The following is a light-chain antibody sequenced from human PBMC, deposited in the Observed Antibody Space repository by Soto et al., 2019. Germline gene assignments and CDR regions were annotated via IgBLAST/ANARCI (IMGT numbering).Light chain of an antibody. V-gene: IGLV2-14*03. CDR1: SSDVGGYNY. CDR2: DVS. CDR3: CSYTSSSTPVV. Sequence: QSVLTQHASVSGSPGQSITISCTGTSSDVGGYNYVSWYQQHPGKAPKLMIYDVSNRPSGVSNRFSGSKSGNTASLTISGLQADDEADYYCCSYTSSSTPVVFGGGTKLTVL. J-gene: IGLJ2*01.